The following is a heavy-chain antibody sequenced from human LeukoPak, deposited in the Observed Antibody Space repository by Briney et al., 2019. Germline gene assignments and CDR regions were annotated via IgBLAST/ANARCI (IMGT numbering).Heavy chain of an antibody. CDR3: ARVRDGYNDAYDI. J-gene: IGHJ3*02. D-gene: IGHD5-24*01. CDR2: INPSGGST. V-gene: IGHV1-46*01. CDR1: GYTFTSYY. Sequence: ASVKVSCKASGYTFTSYYKHWVRQAPGQGLEWMGIINPSGGSTSYAQKFQGRVTMTRDTPTSTVYMELSSLRSEDTAVYYCARVRDGYNDAYDIWGQGTMVTVHS.